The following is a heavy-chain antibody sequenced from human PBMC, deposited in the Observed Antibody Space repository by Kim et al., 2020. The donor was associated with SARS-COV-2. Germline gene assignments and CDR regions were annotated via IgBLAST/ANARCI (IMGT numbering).Heavy chain of an antibody. Sequence: GESLKISCKGSGYSFTSYWIGWVRQMPGKGLEWMGIIYPGDSDTRYSPSFQGQVTISADKSISTAYLQWSSLKASGTAMYYCARTLGYCSGGSCYSGYYYGMDVWGHGATVTVSS. J-gene: IGHJ6*02. CDR1: GYSFTSYW. D-gene: IGHD2-15*01. V-gene: IGHV5-51*01. CDR3: ARTLGYCSGGSCYSGYYYGMDV. CDR2: IYPGDSDT.